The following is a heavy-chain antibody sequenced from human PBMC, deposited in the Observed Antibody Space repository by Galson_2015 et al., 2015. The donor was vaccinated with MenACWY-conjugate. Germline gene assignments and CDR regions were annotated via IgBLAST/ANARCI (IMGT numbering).Heavy chain of an antibody. CDR2: INVDGSEE. D-gene: IGHD4/OR15-4a*01. Sequence: SLRLSCAASGFTFNNYWMTWVRQAPGKGLEWVANINVDGSEENYMVSVRGRFTISRDNAKNSLFLQVNTLRAEDTAVYYCAKSMTILDYWAQGALVTVSS. CDR1: GFTFNNYW. CDR3: AKSMTILDY. J-gene: IGHJ4*01. V-gene: IGHV3-7*01.